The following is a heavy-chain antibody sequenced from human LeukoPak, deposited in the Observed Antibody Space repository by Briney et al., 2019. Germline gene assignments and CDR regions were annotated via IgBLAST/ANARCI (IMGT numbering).Heavy chain of an antibody. CDR1: GFTFSSYA. CDR3: ARALPGYSYGIDY. D-gene: IGHD5-18*01. Sequence: GGSLRLSCAASGFTFSSYAMHWVRQAPGKGLEWVAVISYDGSNNYYADSVKGRFTISRDNSKNTLYLQMNSLRAEDTAVYYCARALPGYSYGIDYWGQGTLVTVSS. V-gene: IGHV3-30*04. CDR2: ISYDGSNN. J-gene: IGHJ4*02.